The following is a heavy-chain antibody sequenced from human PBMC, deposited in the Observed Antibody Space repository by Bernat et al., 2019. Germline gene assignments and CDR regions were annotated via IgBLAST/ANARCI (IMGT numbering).Heavy chain of an antibody. V-gene: IGHV3-48*03. Sequence: EVQLAESGGGLVQPGGSLRPSCAASGFSFSSYDMNWVRQAPGKGLEWVSYISSSGRTIYYADSVKGRFTISRDNAKKSLYLQMNSLRADDTAVYFCARSGYGSGWYFYYFDYWGQGTLVTVSS. J-gene: IGHJ4*02. CDR1: GFSFSSYD. CDR2: ISSSGRTI. D-gene: IGHD6-19*01. CDR3: ARSGYGSGWYFYYFDY.